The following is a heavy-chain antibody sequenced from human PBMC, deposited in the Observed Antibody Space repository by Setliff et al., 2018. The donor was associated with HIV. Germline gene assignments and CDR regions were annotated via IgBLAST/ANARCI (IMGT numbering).Heavy chain of an antibody. CDR2: IYTSGST. CDR3: ARDMMIRGVNNYYYYMDV. V-gene: IGHV4-4*07. D-gene: IGHD3-10*01. J-gene: IGHJ6*03. CDR1: GGSIYNFY. Sequence: SETLSLTCSVSGGSIYNFYWSWIRQPPGKGLEWIGRIYTSGSTNYNPSLKSRVTMSVDTSKNQLSLRLSSVTAADTAVYYCARDMMIRGVNNYYYYMDVWGKGTTVTVS.